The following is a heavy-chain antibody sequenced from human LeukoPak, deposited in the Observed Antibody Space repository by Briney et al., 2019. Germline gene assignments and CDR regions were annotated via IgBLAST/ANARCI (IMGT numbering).Heavy chain of an antibody. J-gene: IGHJ4*02. V-gene: IGHV3-30*03. CDR1: GFTFSSYG. Sequence: PGRSLRLSCAASGFTFSSYGMHWVRQAPGKGLEWVAVISYDGSNKYYADSVKGRFTISRDNSKNTLYLQMNSLRAEDTAVYYCAREGYSYGALDYWGQGTLVTVSS. CDR2: ISYDGSNK. D-gene: IGHD5-18*01. CDR3: AREGYSYGALDY.